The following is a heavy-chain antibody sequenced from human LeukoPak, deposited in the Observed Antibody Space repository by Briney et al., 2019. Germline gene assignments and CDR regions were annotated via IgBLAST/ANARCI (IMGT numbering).Heavy chain of an antibody. V-gene: IGHV3-23*01. Sequence: GGSLRLSCAASGFTFSIYGMSWVRQAPGKGLEWVSAISANGGTTYYADSVKGRFTISRDNSKNTLYLQMNSLRAEDTAVYYCARRLTQYDCFDPWGQGILVTVSS. D-gene: IGHD2-2*01. CDR1: GFTFSIYG. CDR3: ARRLTQYDCFDP. J-gene: IGHJ5*02. CDR2: ISANGGTT.